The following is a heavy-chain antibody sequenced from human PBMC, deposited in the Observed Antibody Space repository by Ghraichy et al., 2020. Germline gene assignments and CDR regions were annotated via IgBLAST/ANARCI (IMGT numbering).Heavy chain of an antibody. CDR3: ARDRGYSYGYPSGAFDI. CDR1: GGTFSSYA. D-gene: IGHD5-18*01. J-gene: IGHJ3*02. V-gene: IGHV1-69*13. Sequence: SVKVSCKASGGTFSSYAIIWVRQAPGQGLEWMGGIIPIFGTANYAQKFQGRVTITADESTSTAYMELSSLRSEDTAVYYCARDRGYSYGYPSGAFDIWGQGTMVTVSS. CDR2: IIPIFGTA.